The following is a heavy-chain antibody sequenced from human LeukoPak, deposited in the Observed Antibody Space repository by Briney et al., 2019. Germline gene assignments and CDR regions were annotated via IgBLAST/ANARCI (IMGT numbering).Heavy chain of an antibody. CDR2: IYYSGST. Sequence: PSETLSLTCSVSGDSISYFYWSWIRQAAGKGLEWIGYIYYSGSTYYNPSLKSRVTISVDTSKNQFSLKLSSVTAADTAVYYCAARAGVYYYDSSGYYLDYWGQGTLVTVSS. D-gene: IGHD3-22*01. CDR3: AARAGVYYYDSSGYYLDY. V-gene: IGHV4-59*12. J-gene: IGHJ4*02. CDR1: GDSISYFY.